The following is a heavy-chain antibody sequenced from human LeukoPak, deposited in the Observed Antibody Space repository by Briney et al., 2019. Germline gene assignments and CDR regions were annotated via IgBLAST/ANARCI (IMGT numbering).Heavy chain of an antibody. Sequence: SETLSLTCTVSGGSLSGYYWSWIRQPAGKGLEWVGRIYTSGSTYYNPSLKSRVTMSIDPSKNHFSLKLTSVTAADTAVYYCARSYIVGSTQFYFDSWGQGTLITASS. D-gene: IGHD1-26*01. J-gene: IGHJ4*02. CDR2: IYTSGST. V-gene: IGHV4-4*07. CDR3: ARSYIVGSTQFYFDS. CDR1: GGSLSGYY.